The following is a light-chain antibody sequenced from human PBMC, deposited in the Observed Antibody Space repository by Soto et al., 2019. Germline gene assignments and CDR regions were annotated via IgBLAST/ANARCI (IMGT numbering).Light chain of an antibody. CDR2: GAS. V-gene: IGKV3-20*01. CDR3: QQYGSSPSLT. CDR1: QSVTSSH. Sequence: EIVLTQTPGTLSLSPGERATLSCRASQSVTSSHLAWYQQKPGQAPRLLIYGASTRATGIPDRFSGSGSDTDFSLTISRLEPEDFAVYYCQQYGSSPSLTFGGGTKVEIK. J-gene: IGKJ4*01.